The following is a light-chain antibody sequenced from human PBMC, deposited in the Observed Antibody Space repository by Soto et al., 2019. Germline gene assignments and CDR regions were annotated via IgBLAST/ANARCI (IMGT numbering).Light chain of an antibody. Sequence: QPVLTQSSSASASLGSSVKLTCTLSSGHSSYIIAWHQQQPGKAPRYLMKLEGSGSYNKGSGVPDRFSGSSSGADRYLTISSLQVEDEAEYYCETWDSNAQNWVFGGGTKLTVL. V-gene: IGLV4-60*02. CDR2: LEGSGSY. CDR1: SGHSSYI. J-gene: IGLJ3*02. CDR3: ETWDSNAQNWV.